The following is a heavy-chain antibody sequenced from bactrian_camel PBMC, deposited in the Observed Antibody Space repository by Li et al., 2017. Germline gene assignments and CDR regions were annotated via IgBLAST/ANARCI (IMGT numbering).Heavy chain of an antibody. J-gene: IGHJ4*01. CDR1: KYTVCKYD. Sequence: VQLVESGGGSVQAGGSLRLSCAFSKYTVCKYDMSWYRQAPGKEREFVSRIVRDGSTSYADSVKDRFTISQDNAKNTVYLQMNSLKTNDTAVYYCAGDVCVGGNHWGQGTQVTVS. V-gene: IGHV3S10*01. D-gene: IGHD3*01. CDR2: IVRDGST. CDR3: AGDVCVGGNH.